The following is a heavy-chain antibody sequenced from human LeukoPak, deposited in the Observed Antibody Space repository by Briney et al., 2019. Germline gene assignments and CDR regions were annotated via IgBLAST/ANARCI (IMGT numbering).Heavy chain of an antibody. D-gene: IGHD3-3*01. CDR3: AKPQGDFWSGFSHYYMDV. V-gene: IGHV3-23*01. CDR2: ISGSGGST. J-gene: IGHJ6*03. Sequence: GGSLRLSCAASGFTFSRYAMHWVRQAPGKGLEWVSTISGSGGSTFYADSVKGRFTISRDNPESTLYLQMNSLRAEDTAICYCAKPQGDFWSGFSHYYMDVWSKGTTVTVSS. CDR1: GFTFSRYA.